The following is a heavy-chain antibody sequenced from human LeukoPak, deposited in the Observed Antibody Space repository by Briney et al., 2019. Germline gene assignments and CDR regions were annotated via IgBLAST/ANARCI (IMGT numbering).Heavy chain of an antibody. CDR1: DYSISSGYY. Sequence: SETLSLTCIVSDYSISSGYYWGWIRQPPGKGMEWIGSIYHLGNSYYNPSLKSRVTISVDTSKNQFSLKMNSVTAADTAVYYCAREEIRSWFDPWGQGTLVTVSS. V-gene: IGHV4-38-2*02. D-gene: IGHD5-24*01. J-gene: IGHJ5*02. CDR2: IYHLGNS. CDR3: AREEIRSWFDP.